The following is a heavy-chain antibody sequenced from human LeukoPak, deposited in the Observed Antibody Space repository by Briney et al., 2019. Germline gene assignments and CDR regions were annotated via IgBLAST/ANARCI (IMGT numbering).Heavy chain of an antibody. CDR3: ARASTYYYDSSGYYIGYFDY. CDR1: GGSFSGYY. CDR2: INHSGST. Sequence: KPSETLSLTCAVYGGSFSGYYWSWIRQPPGKGLEWIGEINHSGSTNYNPSLKSRVTISVDTSKNQFSLKLSSVTAADTAVYYCARASTYYYDSSGYYIGYFDYWGQGTLVTVSS. J-gene: IGHJ4*02. D-gene: IGHD3-22*01. V-gene: IGHV4-34*01.